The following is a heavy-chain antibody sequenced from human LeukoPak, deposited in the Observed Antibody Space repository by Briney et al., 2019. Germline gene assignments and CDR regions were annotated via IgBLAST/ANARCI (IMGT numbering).Heavy chain of an antibody. CDR3: ARTPWDFWSGYPYHFDY. V-gene: IGHV3-11*04. J-gene: IGHJ4*02. CDR1: GFIFSDYY. CDR2: SSSSGSTM. D-gene: IGHD3-3*01. Sequence: TGGSLRLSCAASGFIFSDYYMSWIRQAPGKGPEWVSYSSSSGSTMFYADSVKGRFTISRDNAKNSLYLQINSLRAEDTAVYYCARTPWDFWSGYPYHFDYWGQGTLVTVSS.